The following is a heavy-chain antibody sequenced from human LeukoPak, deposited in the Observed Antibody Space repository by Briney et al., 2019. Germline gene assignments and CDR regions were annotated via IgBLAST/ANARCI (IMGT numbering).Heavy chain of an antibody. V-gene: IGHV4-59*08. CDR1: GGSISSYY. D-gene: IGHD5-18*01. CDR3: ARRGYSYGVYYYMDV. Sequence: SETLSLTCTVSGGSISSYYWSWIRQPPGKGLEWVGYIYYSGSTNYNPSLKSRVTISVDTSKNQFSLKLSSVTAADTAVYYCARRGYSYGVYYYMDVWGKGTTVTVSS. J-gene: IGHJ6*03. CDR2: IYYSGST.